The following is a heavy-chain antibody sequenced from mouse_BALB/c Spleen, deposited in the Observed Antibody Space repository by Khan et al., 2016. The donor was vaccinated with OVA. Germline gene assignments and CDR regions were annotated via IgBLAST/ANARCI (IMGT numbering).Heavy chain of an antibody. Sequence: VKLLESGPGLVQPSQSLSITCTVSGFSLTSYGVHWVRQSPGKGLEWLGVIWSGGTTDYNAAFISRLSISKDNSKSQVFFKMNSLQANDTAIYYCARNGDYVHWYFDVGGAGTTVTVSS. D-gene: IGHD2-13*01. V-gene: IGHV2-2*02. CDR3: ARNGDYVHWYFDV. CDR2: IWSGGTT. CDR1: GFSLTSYG. J-gene: IGHJ1*01.